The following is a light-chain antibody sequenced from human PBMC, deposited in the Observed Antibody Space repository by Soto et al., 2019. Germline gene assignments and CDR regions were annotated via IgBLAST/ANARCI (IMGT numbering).Light chain of an antibody. Sequence: EIVLTQSPGTLSLSPGQRATLSCRASQSVSSSYLAWYQQKPGQAPRLLIYGASSRATGIPDRFSGSGSGTDFTLTISRLETEDFAVYYCHHYGTSPLTF. CDR3: HHYGTSPLT. V-gene: IGKV3-20*01. CDR2: GAS. CDR1: QSVSSSY. J-gene: IGKJ1*01.